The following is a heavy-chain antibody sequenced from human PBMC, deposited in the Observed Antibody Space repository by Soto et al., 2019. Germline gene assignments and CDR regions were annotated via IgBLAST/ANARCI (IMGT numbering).Heavy chain of an antibody. CDR3: ARDVAVDTAMVFQYYGMDV. V-gene: IGHV3-21*01. Sequence: GGSLRLSCAAFGFTFSSYSMNWVRQAPGKGLEWVSSISSSSSYIYYADSVKGRFTISRDNAKNSLYLQMNSLRAEDTAVYYCARDVAVDTAMVFQYYGMDVWGQGTTVTVSS. CDR1: GFTFSSYS. D-gene: IGHD5-18*01. J-gene: IGHJ6*02. CDR2: ISSSSSYI.